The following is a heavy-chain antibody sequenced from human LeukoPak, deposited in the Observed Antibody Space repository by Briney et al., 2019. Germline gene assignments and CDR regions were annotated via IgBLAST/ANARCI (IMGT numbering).Heavy chain of an antibody. V-gene: IGHV4-59*01. Sequence: SETLSLTCTVSGGSISSYYWSWIRQPPGKGLEWIGYIYYSGSTNYNPSLKSRVTISVDTSKNQFSLKLSSVTAADTAVYYCAREVAAAAGTRAFDIWGQGTMVTVSS. J-gene: IGHJ3*02. CDR1: GGSISSYY. CDR3: AREVAAAAGTRAFDI. D-gene: IGHD6-13*01. CDR2: IYYSGST.